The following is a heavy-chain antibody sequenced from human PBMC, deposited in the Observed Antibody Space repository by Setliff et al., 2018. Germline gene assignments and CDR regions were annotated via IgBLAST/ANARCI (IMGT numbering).Heavy chain of an antibody. V-gene: IGHV4-34*01. CDR2: INYLGNT. D-gene: IGHD3-3*01. CDR3: ARRYNFWSGYFDY. Sequence: NPSETLSLTCAVYGASFSDTYWSWIRQPPGKGLEWIGDINYLGNTNYNPSLKTRVTISVDTSKNQFSLKLSSVTAADTAVYYCARRYNFWSGYFDYWGQGTLVTV. CDR1: GASFSDTY. J-gene: IGHJ4*02.